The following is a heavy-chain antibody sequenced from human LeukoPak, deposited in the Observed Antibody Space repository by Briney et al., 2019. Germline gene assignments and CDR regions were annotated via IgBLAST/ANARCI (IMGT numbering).Heavy chain of an antibody. V-gene: IGHV1-18*01. CDR3: ARGVRSPDY. Sequence: AASVKVSCKASGYTFTSYFITWVRQAPGQGLEWMGWINPNTGNTNYAQNLQARVTVTTDTSTTTSYMELMNLTSDDTAFYYCARGVRSPDYWGPGTLVTVSS. CDR2: INPNTGNT. J-gene: IGHJ4*02. CDR1: GYTFTSYF.